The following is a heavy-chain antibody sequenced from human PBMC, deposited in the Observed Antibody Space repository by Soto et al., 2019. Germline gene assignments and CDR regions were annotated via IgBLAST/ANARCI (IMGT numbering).Heavy chain of an antibody. J-gene: IGHJ6*02. D-gene: IGHD5-12*01. Sequence: PSETLSLTCAVYGGSFSGYYWSWIRQPPGKGLEWIGEINHSGSTNYNPSLKSRVTISVDTSKNQFSLKLSSVTAADTAVYYCARGRRGCGYGLHYYYYGMDVWGQGTTVTVSS. CDR1: GGSFSGYY. CDR3: ARGRRGCGYGLHYYYYGMDV. V-gene: IGHV4-34*01. CDR2: INHSGST.